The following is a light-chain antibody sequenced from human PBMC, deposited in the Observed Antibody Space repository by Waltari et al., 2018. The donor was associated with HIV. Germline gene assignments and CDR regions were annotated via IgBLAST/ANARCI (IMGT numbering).Light chain of an antibody. J-gene: IGLJ2*01. Sequence: SSELTQDPAVSVALGQTVRITCQGDSLSSYYASWYQQKPGQAPVLVIYGKNNRPSGIPDRFSGSSSGNTASLTITGAQAEDEADYYCNYRDSSGNHPVVFGGGTKLTVL. CDR2: GKN. CDR3: NYRDSSGNHPVV. CDR1: SLSSYY. V-gene: IGLV3-19*01.